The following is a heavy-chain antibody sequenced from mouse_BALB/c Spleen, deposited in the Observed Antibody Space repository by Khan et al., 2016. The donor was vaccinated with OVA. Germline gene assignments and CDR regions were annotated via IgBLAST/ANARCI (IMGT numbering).Heavy chain of an antibody. V-gene: IGHV1S81*02. CDR3: TRSGYGAFAY. CDR2: INPSNGGT. CDR1: GYTFTSYY. J-gene: IGHJ3*01. D-gene: IGHD1-1*02. Sequence: VQLQQSGAKLVKPGASVRLSCKASGYTFTSYYLYWVKQRPGQGLEWIGDINPSNGGTNFNEKFKTKATLTVDKSSSTAYMQLSSLTSDDSAVYYCTRSGYGAFAYWGQGTLVTVSA.